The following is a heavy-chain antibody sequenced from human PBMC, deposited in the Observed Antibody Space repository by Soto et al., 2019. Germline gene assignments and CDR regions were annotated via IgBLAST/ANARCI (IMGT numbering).Heavy chain of an antibody. V-gene: IGHV3-9*01. CDR2: ISWNSGSI. D-gene: IGHD3-10*01. CDR3: AKGFSVVYYFDY. CDR1: GFTFDDYA. Sequence: GGSLRLSCAASGFTFDDYAMHWVRQAPGKGLEWVSGISWNSGSIGYADSVKGRFTISRDNAKNSLYLQMNSLRAEDTALYYCAKGFSVVYYFDYWGQGTLVTVSS. J-gene: IGHJ4*02.